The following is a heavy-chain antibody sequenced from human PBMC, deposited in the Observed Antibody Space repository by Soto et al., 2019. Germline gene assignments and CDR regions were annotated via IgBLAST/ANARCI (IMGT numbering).Heavy chain of an antibody. Sequence: PGGSLRLSCAASGFTFSSYAMSWVRQAPGKGLEWVSAISGSGGSTYYADSVKGRFTTSRDNSKNTLYLQMNSLRAEDTAVYYCAKRAGYDSSGYNGYWGQGTLVTVSS. V-gene: IGHV3-23*01. CDR2: ISGSGGST. CDR3: AKRAGYDSSGYNGY. D-gene: IGHD3-22*01. CDR1: GFTFSSYA. J-gene: IGHJ4*02.